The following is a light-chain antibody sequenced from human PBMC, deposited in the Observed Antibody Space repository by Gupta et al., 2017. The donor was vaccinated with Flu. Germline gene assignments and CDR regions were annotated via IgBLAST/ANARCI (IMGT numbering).Light chain of an antibody. CDR3: SSYTSGSTFYV. J-gene: IGLJ1*01. V-gene: IGLV2-14*03. CDR2: DVT. CDR1: SSDVGRSDS. Sequence: QSALTQPASVSGSPGQSITISCSGTSSDVGRSDSVSWYQQHPDKAPKLIIFDVTKRPSGVSSRFSGSKSGNTASVTISGLQPEDETDYYCSSYTSGSTFYVFGTGTKVTVL.